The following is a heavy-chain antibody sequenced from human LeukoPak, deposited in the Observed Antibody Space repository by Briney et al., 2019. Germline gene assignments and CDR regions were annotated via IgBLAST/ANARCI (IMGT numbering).Heavy chain of an antibody. J-gene: IGHJ4*02. V-gene: IGHV3-21*01. CDR2: ISSSSSYI. D-gene: IGHD2-8*01. CDR3: ASNVRQIPADY. CDR1: GFTFSSYS. Sequence: GGSLRLSCAASGFTFSSYSMNWVRQAPGKGLEWVSSISSSSSYIYYTDSVKGRFTISRDNAENSLYLQMNSLRAEDTAVYYCASNVRQIPADYWGQGTLVTVSS.